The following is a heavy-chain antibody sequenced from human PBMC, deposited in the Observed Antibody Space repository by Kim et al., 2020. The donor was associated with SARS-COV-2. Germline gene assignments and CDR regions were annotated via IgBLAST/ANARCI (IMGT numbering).Heavy chain of an antibody. CDR1: GGSISSGDYY. CDR2: IYYSGST. D-gene: IGHD2-21*01. Sequence: SETLSLTCTVSGGSISSGDYYWSWIRQPPGKGLEWIGYIYYSGSTYFDPSLKSRLSISVDTSKNQFSLKLSSVTAADTAVYYCARVFVYYYYGMDVWGQGTTVTVSS. J-gene: IGHJ6*02. CDR3: ARVFVYYYYGMDV. V-gene: IGHV4-30-4*01.